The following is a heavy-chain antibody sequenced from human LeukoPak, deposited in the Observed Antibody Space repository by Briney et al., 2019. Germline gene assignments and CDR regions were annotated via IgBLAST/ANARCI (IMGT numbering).Heavy chain of an antibody. CDR1: GFTFSSYA. V-gene: IGHV3-23*01. D-gene: IGHD2-21*02. Sequence: GGSLRLSCAASGFTFSSYAMSWVRQSPGEGLEWVSAISGSGGSTYYADSVKGRFTISRDNSNNTLYLQMNSLRAEDTAVYYCAKVTGAGYYFDYWGQGTLVTVSS. J-gene: IGHJ4*02. CDR3: AKVTGAGYYFDY. CDR2: ISGSGGST.